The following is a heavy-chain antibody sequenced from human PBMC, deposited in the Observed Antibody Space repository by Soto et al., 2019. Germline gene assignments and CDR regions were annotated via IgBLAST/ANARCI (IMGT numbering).Heavy chain of an antibody. CDR1: SGSISSYY. D-gene: IGHD2-15*01. CDR2: IYYSGST. CDR3: AREVVGATDHAFDI. J-gene: IGHJ3*02. V-gene: IGHV4-59*01. Sequence: SETLSLTCTVSSGSISSYYWSWIRQPPGKGLEWIGYIYYSGSTNYNPSLKSRVTISVDTSKNQFSLKLSSVTAADTAVYYCAREVVGATDHAFDIWGQGTMVTVSS.